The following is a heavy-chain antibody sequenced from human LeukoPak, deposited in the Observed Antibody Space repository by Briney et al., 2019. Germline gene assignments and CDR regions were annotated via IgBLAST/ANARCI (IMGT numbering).Heavy chain of an antibody. V-gene: IGHV4-31*03. CDR1: GGSFSSGGYY. Sequence: SQTLSLTCTVSGGSFSSGGYYWICIRQHPGKGLEWIGYIYQSGSTYYTPSLKSRVTISVDTSKNQFSLKLSSVTAADTAVYYCARGFRGAADYWGQGTLVTVSS. J-gene: IGHJ4*02. D-gene: IGHD3-3*01. CDR2: IYQSGST. CDR3: ARGFRGAADY.